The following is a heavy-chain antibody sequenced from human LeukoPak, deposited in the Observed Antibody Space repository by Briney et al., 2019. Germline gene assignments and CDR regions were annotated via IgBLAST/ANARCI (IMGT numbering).Heavy chain of an antibody. V-gene: IGHV4-39*07. J-gene: IGHJ5*02. CDR3: ARVQSRLSWFDP. Sequence: SETLSLTCTVSGGSISSGTYYWGWIRQPPGKGLEWIGSIYYSGSTYYNPSLRSRVTISVDTSKNQFSLRLGSVTAADTAVYNCARVQSRLSWFDPWGQGTLVTVSS. CDR2: IYYSGST. CDR1: GGSISSGTYY.